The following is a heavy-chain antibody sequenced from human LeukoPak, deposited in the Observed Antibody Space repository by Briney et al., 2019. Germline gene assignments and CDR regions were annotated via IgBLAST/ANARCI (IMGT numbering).Heavy chain of an antibody. CDR3: AKEEYSGSLLTLDY. CDR2: ITGNGGVA. D-gene: IGHD1-26*01. CDR1: GFAFSSYA. V-gene: IGHV3-23*01. J-gene: IGHJ4*02. Sequence: GGSLRLSCAASGFAFSSYAMTWVRQAPGKGLEWVSSITGNGGVASYADSVKGRFTISRDNSKNTLYLQLNSLRAEDTAVYYCAKEEYSGSLLTLDYWGQGTLVTVSS.